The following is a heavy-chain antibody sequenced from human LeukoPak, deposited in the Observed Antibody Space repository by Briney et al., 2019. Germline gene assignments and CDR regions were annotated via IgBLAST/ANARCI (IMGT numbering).Heavy chain of an antibody. CDR1: GYTFTSYA. V-gene: IGHV7-4-1*02. D-gene: IGHD2-15*01. CDR3: AREVVVVAASTDYYYGMDV. Sequence: ASVKVSCKASGYTFTSYAMNWVRQAPGQGLEWMGRINTNTGNPTYAQGFTGRFVFSLDTSVSTAYLQISSLKAEDTAVYYCAREVVVVAASTDYYYGMDVWGQGTTVTVSS. CDR2: INTNTGNP. J-gene: IGHJ6*02.